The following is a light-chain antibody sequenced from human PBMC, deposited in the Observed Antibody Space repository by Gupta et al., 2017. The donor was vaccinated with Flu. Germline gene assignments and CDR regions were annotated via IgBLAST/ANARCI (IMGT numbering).Light chain of an antibody. Sequence: DIQMTQSPSTLSASVGDRVTITCRASQSIDSWLAWYQQKPGKAPEVLIYKASSLKSGVPSRFSGSGSGREFSLTISSLQPDDFATYYCQQYNSYSSFGQGTKVEIK. V-gene: IGKV1-5*03. J-gene: IGKJ1*01. CDR1: QSIDSW. CDR2: KAS. CDR3: QQYNSYSS.